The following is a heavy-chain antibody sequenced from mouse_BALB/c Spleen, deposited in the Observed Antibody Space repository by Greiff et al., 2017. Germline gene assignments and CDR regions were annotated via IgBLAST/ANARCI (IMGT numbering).Heavy chain of an antibody. CDR1: GYTFTDYY. V-gene: IGHV1-77*01. J-gene: IGHJ2*01. Sequence: QVHVKQSGAELARPGASVKLSCKASGYTFTDYYINWVKQRTGQGLEWIGEIYPGSGNTYYNEKFKGKATLTADKSSSTAYMQLSSLTSEDSAVYFCARWADWGQGTTLTVSS. CDR3: ARWAD. CDR2: IYPGSGNT.